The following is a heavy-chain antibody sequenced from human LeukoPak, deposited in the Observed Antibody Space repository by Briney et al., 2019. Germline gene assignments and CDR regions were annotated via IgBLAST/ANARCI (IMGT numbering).Heavy chain of an antibody. V-gene: IGHV3-73*01. CDR1: GFTFSGSA. CDR3: ARAGPHDAFDI. Sequence: GGSLRLSCAASGFTFSGSAMHWVRQASGKGLEWVGRIRSKANSYATAYAASVKGRFTISRDNSRNTLYLQMGSLRAEDMAVYYCARAGPHDAFDIWGQGTMVTVSS. CDR2: IRSKANSYAT. J-gene: IGHJ3*02.